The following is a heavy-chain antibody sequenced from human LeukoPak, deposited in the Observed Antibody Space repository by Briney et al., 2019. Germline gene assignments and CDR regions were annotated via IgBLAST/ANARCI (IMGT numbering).Heavy chain of an antibody. CDR3: ARDMGYDSSGYYSYDAFDI. CDR2: IYTRGST. CDR1: WGSIRSYY. V-gene: IGHV4-4*07. D-gene: IGHD3-22*01. Sequence: SETLSLIRSLSWGSIRSYYWRWIRQPAGKGLEWMGRIYTRGSTNYNPSLKSRVTMSVDTSKNQFSLKLSSVTAADTAVYYCARDMGYDSSGYYSYDAFDIWGQGTMVTVSS. J-gene: IGHJ3*02.